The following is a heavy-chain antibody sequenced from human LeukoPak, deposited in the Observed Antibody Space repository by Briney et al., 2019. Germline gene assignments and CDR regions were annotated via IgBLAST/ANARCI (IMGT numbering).Heavy chain of an antibody. J-gene: IGHJ5*02. CDR1: GYTFTSYG. D-gene: IGHD3-22*01. Sequence: ASVKVSCKASGYTFTSYGVSWVRQAPGQGLEWMGWISAYNGNTNYAQKLQGRVTMTTDTSTSTAYMELRNLRSDDTAVYYCARDVNYYDSSGWFDPWGQGTLVTVSS. V-gene: IGHV1-18*01. CDR2: ISAYNGNT. CDR3: ARDVNYYDSSGWFDP.